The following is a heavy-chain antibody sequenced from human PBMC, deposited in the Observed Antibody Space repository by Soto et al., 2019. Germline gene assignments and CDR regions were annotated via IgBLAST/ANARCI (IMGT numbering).Heavy chain of an antibody. Sequence: QVQLQESGPGLVKPSQTLSLTCTVSGGSISSGCYYWNLIRQHPGQGLEWLGYIYYSGSTYYNPSLKSRITISVDTSKNQFSLKLSSVTAADTAVYYCARDSGIVVFIDYWGQGTMVTVSS. D-gene: IGHD2-2*01. J-gene: IGHJ4*02. CDR1: GGSISSGCYY. V-gene: IGHV4-31*03. CDR3: ARDSGIVVFIDY. CDR2: IYYSGST.